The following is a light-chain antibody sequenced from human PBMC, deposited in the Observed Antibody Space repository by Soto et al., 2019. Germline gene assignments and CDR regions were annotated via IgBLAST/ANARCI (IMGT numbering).Light chain of an antibody. J-gene: IGKJ1*01. CDR3: QQHSSSSRT. Sequence: EIRMTQSPATLSLSTGERATLSCRASQSVSSNLAWYQQKPGQAPRLLIYGASTRATGIPARFSGSGSGTEFTLTISSLQSEDFAVYYCQQHSSSSRTFGQGTKVDIK. CDR1: QSVSSN. CDR2: GAS. V-gene: IGKV3-15*01.